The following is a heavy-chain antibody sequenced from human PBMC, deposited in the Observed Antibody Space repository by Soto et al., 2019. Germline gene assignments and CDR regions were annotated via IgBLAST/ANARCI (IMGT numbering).Heavy chain of an antibody. V-gene: IGHV3-49*03. CDR2: IRSKAYGGTT. Sequence: GVLRLSCTASGFTFGDYAMSWFRQAPGKGLEWVGFIRSKAYGGTTEYAASVKGRFTISRDDSKSIAYLQMNSLKTEDTAVYYCTRGGNGSGSYYNVIPYFDYWGQGTLVTVSS. J-gene: IGHJ4*02. CDR1: GFTFGDYA. CDR3: TRGGNGSGSYYNVIPYFDY. D-gene: IGHD3-10*01.